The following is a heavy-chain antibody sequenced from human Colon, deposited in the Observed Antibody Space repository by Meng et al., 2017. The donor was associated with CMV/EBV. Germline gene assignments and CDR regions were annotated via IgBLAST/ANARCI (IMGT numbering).Heavy chain of an antibody. CDR3: ARNWGGTSYSLDY. D-gene: IGHD1-1*01. V-gene: IGHV1-2*02. CDR2: IHPNTGDT. J-gene: IGHJ4*02. CDR1: GYIFTDNS. Sequence: QVQLVQSGAXVKEPGASVKVSCKASGYIFTDNSLHWVRQAPGQGLECVGWIHPNTGDTAYAQRFQGRVTLTSDTSTTTAYMELSGLQSDDTATYFCARNWGGTSYSLDYWGQGTLVTGSS.